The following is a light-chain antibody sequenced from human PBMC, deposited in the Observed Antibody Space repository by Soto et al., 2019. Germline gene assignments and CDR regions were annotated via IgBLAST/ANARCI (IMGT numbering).Light chain of an antibody. J-gene: IGKJ3*01. Sequence: DIQMTQSPSSLSASVGDRVSITCRASQAISTYLVWYQQKPGKVPKLLIYEASTLQSGVPSRFSGSRSGTDFTLTISSMQPEDVATYYCQKYNDAPFTFGPGTRVDIK. V-gene: IGKV1-27*01. CDR3: QKYNDAPFT. CDR1: QAISTY. CDR2: EAS.